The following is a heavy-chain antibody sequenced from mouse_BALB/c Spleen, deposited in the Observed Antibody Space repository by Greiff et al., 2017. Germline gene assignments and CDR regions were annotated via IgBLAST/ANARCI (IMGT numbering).Heavy chain of an antibody. CDR1: GFNIKDNY. V-gene: IGHV14-3*02. CDR3: AVYYGNYYWYFDV. Sequence: EVQLQQSGAELVKPGASVKLSCTASGFNIKDNYMNWVKQRPEQGLEWIGRIDPANGNTKYDPKFQGKATITADTSSNTAYLQLSSLTSEDTAVYYCAVYYGNYYWYFDVWGAGTTVTVSS. J-gene: IGHJ1*01. CDR2: IDPANGNT. D-gene: IGHD2-1*01.